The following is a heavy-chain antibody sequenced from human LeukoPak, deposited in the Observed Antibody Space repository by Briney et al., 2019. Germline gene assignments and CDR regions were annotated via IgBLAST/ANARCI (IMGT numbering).Heavy chain of an antibody. Sequence: GGSLRLSCAASGFTFSSYSMNWVRQAPGKGLEWVSYISSSSSTIYYADSVKGRFTISRDNSKNTLYLQMNSLRAEDTAVYYCARGELELLHGYFDYWGQGTLVTVSS. CDR1: GFTFSSYS. CDR3: ARGELELLHGYFDY. CDR2: ISSSSSTI. D-gene: IGHD1-7*01. V-gene: IGHV3-48*01. J-gene: IGHJ4*02.